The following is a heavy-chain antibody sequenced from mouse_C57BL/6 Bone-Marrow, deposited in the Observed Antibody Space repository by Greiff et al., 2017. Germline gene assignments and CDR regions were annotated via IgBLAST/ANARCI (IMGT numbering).Heavy chain of an antibody. CDR3: ASYDGYLYFYAMDY. V-gene: IGHV5-2*01. CDR2: INSDGGST. CDR1: EYEFTSHD. Sequence: EVKLVESGGGLVQPGESLKLSCESNEYEFTSHDMSWVRKTPEKRLELVAAINSDGGSTYYPATMERRFIISRDNTKKTLYLQMSSLRSDDTALYYCASYDGYLYFYAMDYWGQGTSVTVSS. D-gene: IGHD2-3*01. J-gene: IGHJ4*01.